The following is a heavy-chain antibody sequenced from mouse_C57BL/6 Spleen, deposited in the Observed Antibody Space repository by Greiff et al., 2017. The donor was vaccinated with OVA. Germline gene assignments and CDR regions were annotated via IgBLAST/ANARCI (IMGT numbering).Heavy chain of an antibody. CDR3: ARDSSGPPFAY. D-gene: IGHD3-2*02. CDR2: INPYNGDT. J-gene: IGHJ3*01. CDR1: GYSFTGYF. V-gene: IGHV1-20*01. Sequence: VQLQQSGPELVKPGDSVKISCKASGYSFTGYFMNWVMQSHGKSLEWIGRINPYNGDTFYNQKFKGKATLTVDKSSSTAHMELRSLTSEDSAVYFCARDSSGPPFAYWGQGTLVTVSA.